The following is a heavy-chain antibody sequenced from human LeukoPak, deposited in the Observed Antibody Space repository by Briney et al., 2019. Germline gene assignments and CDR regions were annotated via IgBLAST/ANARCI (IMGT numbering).Heavy chain of an antibody. Sequence: GGSLSLSCAASGFTFSSYWMNWARQAPGKGLEWVASINHNGNVNYYVDSVKGRFTISRDNAKNSLYLQMSNLRAEDTAVYFRARGGGLDVWGQGATVTVSS. CDR3: ARGGGLDV. J-gene: IGHJ6*02. V-gene: IGHV3-7*03. CDR1: GFTFSSYW. D-gene: IGHD3-16*01. CDR2: INHNGNVN.